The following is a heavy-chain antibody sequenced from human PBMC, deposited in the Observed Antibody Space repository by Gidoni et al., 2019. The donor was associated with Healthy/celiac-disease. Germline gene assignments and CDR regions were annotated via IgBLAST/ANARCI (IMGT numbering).Heavy chain of an antibody. Sequence: QVQLVQSGAEVKKPGASVKVSCKASGYTFTCSHLHWVRQAPGKGLEWVGWINPNSGGTNFAQKFQGRVTMTRDTSISTAYMELSRLRPDDTAVYYCARDRDFYNGSGYYLDPWGQGTLVTVSS. V-gene: IGHV1-2*02. CDR3: ARDRDFYNGSGYYLDP. CDR2: INPNSGGT. J-gene: IGHJ5*02. CDR1: GYTFTCSH. D-gene: IGHD3-22*01.